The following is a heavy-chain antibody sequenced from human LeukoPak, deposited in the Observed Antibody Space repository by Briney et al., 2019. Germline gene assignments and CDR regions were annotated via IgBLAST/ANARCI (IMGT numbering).Heavy chain of an antibody. CDR3: ARDPPRRFPLYSSVKGVSDY. D-gene: IGHD6-19*01. CDR2: IYSGGST. J-gene: IGHJ4*02. V-gene: IGHV3-66*01. Sequence: EGSLRLSCAASGFTVSSNYMSWVRQAPGKGLEWVSVIYSGGSTYYAGSVKGRFTISRDNSKNTLYLQMNSLRAEDTAVYYCARDPPRRFPLYSSVKGVSDYWGQETLVTVSS. CDR1: GFTVSSNY.